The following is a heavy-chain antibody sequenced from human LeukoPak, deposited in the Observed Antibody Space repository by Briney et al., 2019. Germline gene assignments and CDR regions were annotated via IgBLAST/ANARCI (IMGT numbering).Heavy chain of an antibody. CDR1: GGSISSGDYY. CDR3: ARDFTDYYGRDV. Sequence: SQTLSLTCTVSGGSISSGDYYWSWIRQPPGKGLEWIGYIYYSGSTYYNPSLKSRVTISVDTSKNQFSLKLSSVTAADTAVYYCARDFTDYYGRDVWGQGTTVTVSS. J-gene: IGHJ6*02. V-gene: IGHV4-30-4*01. CDR2: IYYSGST.